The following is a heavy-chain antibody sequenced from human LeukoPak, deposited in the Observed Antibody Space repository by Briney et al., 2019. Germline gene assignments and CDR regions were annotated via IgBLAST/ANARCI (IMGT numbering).Heavy chain of an antibody. J-gene: IGHJ4*02. V-gene: IGHV3-53*01. CDR3: AKQGGYSYGYYFDY. CDR1: GFTVSSNY. CDR2: IYSGGST. Sequence: PGGSLRLSCAASGFTVSSNYMSWVRQAPGKGLEWVLVIYSGGSTYYADSVKGRFTISRDNSKNTLYLQMNNLRAEDTAVYYCAKQGGYSYGYYFDYWGQGTLVTVSS. D-gene: IGHD5-18*01.